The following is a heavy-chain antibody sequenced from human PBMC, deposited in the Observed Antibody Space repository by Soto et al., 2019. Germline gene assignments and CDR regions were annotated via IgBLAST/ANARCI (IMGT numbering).Heavy chain of an antibody. Sequence: EVQLLESGGGLVQPRGSLRLSCAASGFTFSSYAMSWVRQAPGKGLEWVSAISGSGGSTYYADSVKGRFTISRDNSKNTLYLQMNSLRAEDTAVYYCAKGGFGELLSLASDYWGQGTLVTVSS. V-gene: IGHV3-23*01. CDR1: GFTFSSYA. D-gene: IGHD3-10*01. CDR3: AKGGFGELLSLASDY. CDR2: ISGSGGST. J-gene: IGHJ4*02.